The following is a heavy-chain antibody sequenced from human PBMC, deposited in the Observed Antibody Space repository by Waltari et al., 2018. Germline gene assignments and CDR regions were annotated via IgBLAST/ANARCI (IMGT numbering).Heavy chain of an antibody. CDR2: ITPFNGNT. V-gene: IGHV1-45*02. CDR1: GYTFTYRY. Sequence: QMQLVQSGDVEKKTGSSVEVSCKACGYTFTYRYLHWVRQAPGQALEWMGWITPFNGNTNYAQKFQDRVTITRDRSMTTAYMELSSLRSEDTAMHYCASGLSLDYWGQGTLVTVSS. CDR3: ASGLSLDY. J-gene: IGHJ4*02.